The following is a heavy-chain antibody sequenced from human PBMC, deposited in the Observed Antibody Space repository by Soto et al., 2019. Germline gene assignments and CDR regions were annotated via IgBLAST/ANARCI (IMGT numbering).Heavy chain of an antibody. J-gene: IGHJ3*02. CDR3: AKDRYCSGGSCYSEWAFDI. CDR1: GGSISSCA. D-gene: IGHD2-15*01. V-gene: IGHV3-23*01. CDR2: ISGSGGRT. Sequence: LTRPVSGGSISSCAMYRVSKTQRKGLEWVSAISGSGGRTYYADSVKGRFTISRDNSKNTLYLQMNSLRAEDTAVYYCAKDRYCSGGSCYSEWAFDIWGQGTMVTVSS.